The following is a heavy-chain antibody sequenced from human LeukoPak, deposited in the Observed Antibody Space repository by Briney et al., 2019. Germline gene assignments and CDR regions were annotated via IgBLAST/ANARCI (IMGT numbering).Heavy chain of an antibody. J-gene: IGHJ4*02. D-gene: IGHD6-19*01. CDR1: GGSIRNTNW. CDR3: SRDSGRFCPYGY. CDR2: ISLTGQT. V-gene: IGHV4/OR15-8*02. Sequence: SETLSLTCGVSGGSIRNTNWWSWVRQPPGQGLEWIGEISLTGQTNYNPSLSGRVTMSLDESSNQLSLSLTSVTAADTATYYCSRDSGRFCPYGYWGQGTLVIVSS.